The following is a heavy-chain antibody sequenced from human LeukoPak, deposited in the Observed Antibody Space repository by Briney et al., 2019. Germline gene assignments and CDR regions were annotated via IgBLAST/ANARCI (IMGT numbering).Heavy chain of an antibody. CDR1: GYTLTELS. Sequence: ASVKVSCKVSGYTLTELSMHWVRQAPGKGLEWMGGFDPEDGETIYAQKFQGRVTMTEGTSTDTAYMELSSLRSEDTAVYYCATSRPTTGTTWPHPDAFDIWGQGTMVTVSS. CDR3: ATSRPTTGTTWPHPDAFDI. D-gene: IGHD1-1*01. CDR2: FDPEDGET. V-gene: IGHV1-24*01. J-gene: IGHJ3*02.